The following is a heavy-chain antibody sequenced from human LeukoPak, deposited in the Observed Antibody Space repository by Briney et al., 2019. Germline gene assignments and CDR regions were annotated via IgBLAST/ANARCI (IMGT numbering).Heavy chain of an antibody. D-gene: IGHD3/OR15-3a*01. Sequence: GGSLRLSCGGSGFSFSNYAMTWVRQAPGKGLEWVSGISWNGGSTGYADSVKGRFTISRDNAKNSLFLQMNSLRAEDTALYYCARQWTTSSWFDPWGQGTLVTVSS. V-gene: IGHV3-20*04. CDR1: GFSFSNYA. CDR2: ISWNGGST. CDR3: ARQWTTSSWFDP. J-gene: IGHJ5*02.